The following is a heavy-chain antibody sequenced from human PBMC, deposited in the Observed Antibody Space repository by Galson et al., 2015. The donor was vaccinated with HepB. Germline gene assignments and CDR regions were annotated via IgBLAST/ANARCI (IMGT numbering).Heavy chain of an antibody. Sequence: SLRLSCAASGFTFSSYAMNWVRQAPGKGLEWVSAISGGGDSTYYADSVKGRFTISRDNSKNTLYLQMNSLRAEDTAVYYCAKDLVITPRGLFDYWGQGTLVTVSS. CDR2: ISGGGDST. V-gene: IGHV3-23*01. D-gene: IGHD2-21*01. CDR1: GFTFSSYA. CDR3: AKDLVITPRGLFDY. J-gene: IGHJ4*02.